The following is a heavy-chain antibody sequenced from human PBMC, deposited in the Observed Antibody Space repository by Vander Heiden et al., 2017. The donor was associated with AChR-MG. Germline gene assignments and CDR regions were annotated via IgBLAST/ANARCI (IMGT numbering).Heavy chain of an antibody. D-gene: IGHD5-12*01. CDR3: ARDRSTTYFDY. J-gene: IGHJ4*02. CDR2: IWYDGTNK. Sequence: QVQLVESGGGVVQPGRSLRPPCSASGFTFSNHGMHWVRQAPGKGLEWVAVIWYDGTNKFYADSVKGRFTISRDNSKNTLYLQMNSLRAEDTAIYYCARDRSTTYFDYWGQGNLVTVSS. CDR1: GFTFSNHG. V-gene: IGHV3-33*01.